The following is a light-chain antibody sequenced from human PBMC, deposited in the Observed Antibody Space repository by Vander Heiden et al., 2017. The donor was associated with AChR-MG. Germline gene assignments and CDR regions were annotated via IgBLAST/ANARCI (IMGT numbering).Light chain of an antibody. Sequence: DIQLTQSPSFLSASVGDRVTITCRASQGISSYLAWYQQKPGKAPKLLIYAASTLQSGVPSRFSGSGSGTEFTLTISSLHPEDFATYYCQQFNSYPGTFGQGTKLEIK. CDR3: QQFNSYPGT. V-gene: IGKV1-9*01. CDR2: AAS. CDR1: QGISSY. J-gene: IGKJ2*01.